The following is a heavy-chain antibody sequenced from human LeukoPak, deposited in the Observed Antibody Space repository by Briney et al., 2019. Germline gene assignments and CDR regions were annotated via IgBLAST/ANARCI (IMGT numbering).Heavy chain of an antibody. CDR2: MNTNSGKT. Sequence: ASMKVTTMASGYSFSSYDVNCGRHPTGQRNEWMRWMNTNSGKTGYAQKFQGRVNMTRNTSISKAYMELSSMRSEDTAVYYCERGQRRQLGGVYWGQGTLVTVSS. J-gene: IGHJ4*02. D-gene: IGHD6-6*01. CDR1: GYSFSSYD. V-gene: IGHV1-8*01. CDR3: ERGQRRQLGGVY.